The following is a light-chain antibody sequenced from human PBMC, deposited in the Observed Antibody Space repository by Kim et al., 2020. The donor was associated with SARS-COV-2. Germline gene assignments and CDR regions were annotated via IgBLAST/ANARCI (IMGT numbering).Light chain of an antibody. J-gene: IGKJ2*01. CDR3: HQYNAWPPWDT. V-gene: IGKV3-15*01. CDR1: QSISNN. CDR2: GAS. Sequence: EIVMTQSPATLSVSPGERATLSCRASQSISNNLAWYQHKPGQAPRLLIYGASTRATGIPARFSGSGSGTDFTLTVSSLQSEDFAVYYCHQYNAWPPWDTFGQGTKLEI.